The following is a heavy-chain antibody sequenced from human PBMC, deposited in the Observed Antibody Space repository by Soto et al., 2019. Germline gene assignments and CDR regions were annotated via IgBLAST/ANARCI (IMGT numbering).Heavy chain of an antibody. Sequence: PGGSLRLSCAASGFTFSSYGMHWVRQAPGKGLEWVAVIWYDGSNKYYADSVKGRFTISRDNSKNTLYLQMNSLRAEDTAVYYCARGNKGSSSGWLYYFDYWGQGTLVTVSS. J-gene: IGHJ4*02. D-gene: IGHD6-19*01. CDR2: IWYDGSNK. CDR3: ARGNKGSSSGWLYYFDY. V-gene: IGHV3-33*01. CDR1: GFTFSSYG.